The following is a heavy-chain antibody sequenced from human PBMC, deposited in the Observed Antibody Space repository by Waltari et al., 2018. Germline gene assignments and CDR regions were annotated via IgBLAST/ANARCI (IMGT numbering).Heavy chain of an antibody. J-gene: IGHJ4*02. CDR3: ARDRGRGIYLDS. Sequence: QLQLQESGPGLVKPSGTLYLTCVVSGDSMSSTDWWSWVRQSPEKGLEWIGQVQGSGRTNYNPSFASRVSVSVDTSTNQFSLKVTSATVADTAVYFCARDRGRGIYLDSWGQGVLVTVSP. D-gene: IGHD2-15*01. CDR2: VQGSGRT. CDR1: GDSMSSTDW. V-gene: IGHV4-4*02.